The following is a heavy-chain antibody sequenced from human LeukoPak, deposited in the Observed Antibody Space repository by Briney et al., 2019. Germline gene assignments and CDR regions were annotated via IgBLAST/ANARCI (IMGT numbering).Heavy chain of an antibody. CDR1: GYTFTGYY. V-gene: IGHV1-2*02. D-gene: IGHD3-3*01. CDR3: ASLVGWSGYYMEEAFDI. CDR2: INPNSGGT. Sequence: ASVKVSCKASGYTFTGYYMHWVRQAPGQGLEWMGWINPNSGGTNYAQKFQGRVTMTRDTSISTAYMELSRLRSDDTAVYYCASLVGWSGYYMEEAFDIWGQGTMVTVSS. J-gene: IGHJ3*02.